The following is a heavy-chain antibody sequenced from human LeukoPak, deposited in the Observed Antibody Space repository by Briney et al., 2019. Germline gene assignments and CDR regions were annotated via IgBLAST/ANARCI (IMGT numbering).Heavy chain of an antibody. D-gene: IGHD5-24*01. V-gene: IGHV3-21*01. Sequence: GGSLRLSCAASGFTFSSYSMNWVRQAPGKGLEWVSSISSSSSYIYYADSVKGRFTISRDNAKNSLYLQMNSLRAEDTAVYYCARIRRDGYSLDYWGQGTLVTVSS. CDR3: ARIRRDGYSLDY. CDR1: GFTFSSYS. J-gene: IGHJ4*02. CDR2: ISSSSSYI.